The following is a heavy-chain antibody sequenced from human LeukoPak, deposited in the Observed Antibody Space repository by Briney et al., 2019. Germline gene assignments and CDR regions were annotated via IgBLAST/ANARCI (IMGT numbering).Heavy chain of an antibody. CDR1: GYTFTGYY. V-gene: IGHV1-2*02. J-gene: IGHJ4*02. CDR2: INPNSGGT. CDR3: ARERIAAAATSADY. Sequence: ASVTVSFKSSGYTFTGYYMHWVRQAPGQGLEWMGWINPNSGGTNYAQKFQGRVTMTRDTSISTAYMELSRLRSDGTAVYYCARERIAAAATSADYWGQGTLVTVSS. D-gene: IGHD6-13*01.